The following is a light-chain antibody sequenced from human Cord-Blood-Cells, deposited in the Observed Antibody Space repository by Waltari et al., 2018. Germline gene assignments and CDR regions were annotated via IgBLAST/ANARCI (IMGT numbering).Light chain of an antibody. CDR3: QQYGSSPLT. CDR1: QSVSSSY. J-gene: IGKJ4*01. Sequence: GERATLSCRASQSVSSSYLAWYQQKPGQAPRLLIYGASSRATGIPDRFSGSGSGTDFTLTISRLEPEDFAVYYCQQYGSSPLTFGGGTKVEIK. CDR2: GAS. V-gene: IGKV3-20*01.